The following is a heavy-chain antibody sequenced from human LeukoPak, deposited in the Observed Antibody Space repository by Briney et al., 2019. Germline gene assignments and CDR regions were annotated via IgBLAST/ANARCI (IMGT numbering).Heavy chain of an antibody. D-gene: IGHD2-21*02. J-gene: IGHJ4*02. CDR2: ISYEGNNE. CDR1: GFTFNSYG. Sequence: GGSLRLSCAASGFTFNSYGMHWVRRAPGKALDCVAFISYEGNNEHCADSVKGRFTISRDKSKNTLYLQMNSLRAEDTAVYYCAKDSRHIVVVTAIQSSYFDYWGQGTLVTVSS. V-gene: IGHV3-30*18. CDR3: AKDSRHIVVVTAIQSSYFDY.